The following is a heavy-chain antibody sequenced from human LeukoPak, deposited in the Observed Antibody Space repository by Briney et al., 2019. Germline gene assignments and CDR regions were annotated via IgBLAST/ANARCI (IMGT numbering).Heavy chain of an antibody. CDR1: GFTFSSYW. V-gene: IGHV3-74*01. Sequence: PGGSLRLSCAASGFTFSSYWMHWVRQAPGKGLVWVSRINSDGSSTSYADSVKGRFTISRDNAKNTLYLQMNSLRAEDTAVYYCARDRPHYDILTGYRDYYGMDVWGQGTTVTVSS. CDR2: INSDGSST. J-gene: IGHJ6*02. CDR3: ARDRPHYDILTGYRDYYGMDV. D-gene: IGHD3-9*01.